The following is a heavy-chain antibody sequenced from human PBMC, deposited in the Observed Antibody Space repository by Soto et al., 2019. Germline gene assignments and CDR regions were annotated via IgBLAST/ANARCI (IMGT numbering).Heavy chain of an antibody. CDR1: GFTFSSYS. V-gene: IGHV3-21*01. CDR3: ARTNPIAAAALNWFDP. J-gene: IGHJ5*02. CDR2: ISSSSSYI. D-gene: IGHD6-13*01. Sequence: GGSLRLSCAASGFTFSSYSMNWVRQAPGKGLEWVSSISSSSSYIYYADSVKGRFTISRDNAKNSLYLQMNSLRAEDTAVYYCARTNPIAAAALNWFDPWGQGTLVTVS.